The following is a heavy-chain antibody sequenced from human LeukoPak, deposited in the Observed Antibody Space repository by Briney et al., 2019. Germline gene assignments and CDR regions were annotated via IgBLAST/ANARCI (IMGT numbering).Heavy chain of an antibody. CDR1: GFSFSDFY. J-gene: IGHJ4*02. Sequence: GGSLTLSCAASGFSFSDFYMSWIRQAPGMGLEWISYIGTRSNPIYYADSVKGRFTISRDDAKNSLYLQMNSLRDEDAAVYFCAREARGSGRDFDYWGQGILVTVCS. V-gene: IGHV3-11*01. D-gene: IGHD1-26*01. CDR2: IGTRSNPI. CDR3: AREARGSGRDFDY.